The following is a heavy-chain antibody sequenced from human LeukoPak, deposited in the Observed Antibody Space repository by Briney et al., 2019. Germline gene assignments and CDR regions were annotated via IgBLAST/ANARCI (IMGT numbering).Heavy chain of an antibody. D-gene: IGHD3-22*01. CDR3: AKAVRYYDSSPYGMDV. V-gene: IGHV3-23*01. CDR1: GFTFSSYA. CDR2: ISGSGGST. Sequence: GGSLRLSCAASGFTFSSYAMSWVRQAPGKGLEWVSAISGSGGSTYYADSVKGRFTISRDNSKNTLYLQMNSLRAEDTAVYYCAKAVRYYDSSPYGMDVWGQGTTVTVSS. J-gene: IGHJ6*02.